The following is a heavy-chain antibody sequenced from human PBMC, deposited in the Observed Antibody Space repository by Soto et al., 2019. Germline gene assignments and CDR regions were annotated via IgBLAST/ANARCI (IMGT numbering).Heavy chain of an antibody. V-gene: IGHV3-23*01. Sequence: EVQLLESGGGLIQPGGSLRLSCAASGFTFSSYAMSWVRQAPGKGLQWVSALSGSGGSIYYADSVKGRFTISRDNSKDTLSLQMSSLKADDTAVYYCARGGGYGDPIDYCGQGTLVTVSS. CDR3: ARGGGYGDPIDY. CDR2: LSGSGGSI. CDR1: GFTFSSYA. J-gene: IGHJ4*02. D-gene: IGHD4-17*01.